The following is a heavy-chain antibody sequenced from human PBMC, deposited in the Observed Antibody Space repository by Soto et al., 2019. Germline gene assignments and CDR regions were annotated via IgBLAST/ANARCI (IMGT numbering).Heavy chain of an antibody. CDR3: AGACGGDCYSSPYYYYGMDV. D-gene: IGHD2-21*02. Sequence: PGGSLRFSCAASGFTFSDYYMSWIRQAPGKGLEWVSYISSSSSYTNYADSVKGRFTISRDNAKNSLYLQMNSLRAEDTAVYYCAGACGGDCYSSPYYYYGMDVWGQGTTVTVSS. CDR1: GFTFSDYY. CDR2: ISSSSSYT. V-gene: IGHV3-11*06. J-gene: IGHJ6*02.